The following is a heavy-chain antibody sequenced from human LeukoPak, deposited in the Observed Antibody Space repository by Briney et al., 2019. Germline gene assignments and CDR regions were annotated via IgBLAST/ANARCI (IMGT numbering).Heavy chain of an antibody. CDR2: IYTSGST. J-gene: IGHJ4*02. CDR3: ARDRHLDYEGFDY. CDR1: GGSISSGSYY. D-gene: IGHD4-17*01. V-gene: IGHV4-61*02. Sequence: SQTLSLTCTVSGGSISSGSYYWNWIRQPAGKGLEWIGRIYTSGSTNYNPSLKSRVTISVDTSKNQFSLKLSSVTAADTAVYYCARDRHLDYEGFDYWGQGTLVTVSS.